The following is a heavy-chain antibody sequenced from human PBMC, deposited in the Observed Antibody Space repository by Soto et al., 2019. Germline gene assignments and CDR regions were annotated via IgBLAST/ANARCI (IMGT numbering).Heavy chain of an antibody. J-gene: IGHJ5*02. D-gene: IGHD6-13*01. CDR2: IFYSGST. CDR3: ARGAAAGTKDNWFDP. Sequence: PSETLSLTCTVSGGSISSSSYYWGWIRQPPGKGLEWIGSIFYSGSTYYNPSLKSRVTISVDTSKNQFSLKLSSVTAADTAVYYCARGAAAGTKDNWFDPWGQGTLVTVSS. V-gene: IGHV4-39*07. CDR1: GGSISSSSYY.